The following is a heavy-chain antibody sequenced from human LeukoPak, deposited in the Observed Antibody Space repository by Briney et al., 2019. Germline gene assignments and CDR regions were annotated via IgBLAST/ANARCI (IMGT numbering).Heavy chain of an antibody. J-gene: IGHJ4*02. CDR2: ISGSGGST. V-gene: IGHV3-23*01. D-gene: IGHD3-9*01. CDR1: GFTFSSYD. Sequence: GGSLRLSCAASGFTFSSYDMSWVRQAPGKGLEWVSAISGSGGSTYYADSVKGRFTIARDNSNHTLYLQMNSLRAEDTAVYYCASDILTGSVYWGQGTLVTVSS. CDR3: ASDILTGSVY.